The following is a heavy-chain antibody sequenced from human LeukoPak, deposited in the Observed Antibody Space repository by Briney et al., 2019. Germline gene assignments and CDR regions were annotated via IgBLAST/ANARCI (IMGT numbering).Heavy chain of an antibody. Sequence: PGGSLRLSCAASGFTFSNYAMSWVRQSPGEGLEWVSDISGSGGNTYYADSVKCRFTISRDNSKNTLYLQMNSLRAEDTAVYYCAKSRARREGSSGSVDFWGQGTLVSVSS. CDR2: ISGSGGNT. CDR1: GFTFSNYA. CDR3: AKSRARREGSSGSVDF. V-gene: IGHV3-23*01. J-gene: IGHJ4*02. D-gene: IGHD3-22*01.